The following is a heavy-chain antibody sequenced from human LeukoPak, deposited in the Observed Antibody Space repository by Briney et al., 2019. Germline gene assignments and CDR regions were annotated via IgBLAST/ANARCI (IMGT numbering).Heavy chain of an antibody. D-gene: IGHD3-10*02. Sequence: GGSLRLSCAASGFTFSSYSMNWVRQAPGKGLEWVSSISSSSSYIYYADSVKGRFTISGDNAKNSLYLQMNSLRAEDTAVYYCAELGITMIGGVWGKGTTVTISS. CDR1: GFTFSSYS. CDR2: ISSSSSYI. J-gene: IGHJ6*04. CDR3: AELGITMIGGV. V-gene: IGHV3-21*01.